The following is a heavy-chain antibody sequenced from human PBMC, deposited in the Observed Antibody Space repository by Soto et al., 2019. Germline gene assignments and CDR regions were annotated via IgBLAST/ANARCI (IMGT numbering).Heavy chain of an antibody. Sequence: QITLKESGPTLVKPTQTLTLTCTFSGFSLSTSGVGVGWIRQPPGKALEWLALIYWDDDKRYSPSLKSRLTITKDTSKNQVVLTMTNMDPVDTATYYCAHSLYDYVWGTNWFDACGQGTLVTVSS. V-gene: IGHV2-5*02. D-gene: IGHD3-16*01. CDR3: AHSLYDYVWGTNWFDA. CDR1: GFSLSTSGVG. CDR2: IYWDDDK. J-gene: IGHJ5*02.